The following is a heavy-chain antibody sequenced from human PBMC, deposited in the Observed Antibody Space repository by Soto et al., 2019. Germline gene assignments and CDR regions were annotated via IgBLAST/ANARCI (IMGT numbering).Heavy chain of an antibody. Sequence: GGSLRLSCATSGLTFTAYDLTWVRKAPGKGLDWVSGISPSGDTTYYADSVKGRFTISRDNSKTVLSLQMNSLRAEDTAVYYCAFKGPANPFYWGPGTLVPVSS. CDR3: AFKGPANPFY. CDR2: ISPSGDTT. J-gene: IGHJ4*02. V-gene: IGHV3-23*01. CDR1: GLTFTAYD. D-gene: IGHD2-15*01.